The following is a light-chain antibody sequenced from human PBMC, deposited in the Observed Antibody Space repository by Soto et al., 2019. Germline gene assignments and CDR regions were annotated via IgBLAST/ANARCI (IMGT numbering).Light chain of an antibody. CDR3: QHYDNLPLT. J-gene: IGKJ4*01. CDR2: DAS. V-gene: IGKV1-33*01. CDR1: QSISSH. Sequence: DIQMTQSPSSLSASVGDRVTITCWASQSISSHLNWYHQKPGKAPKLLIFDASNLETGVPSRFSGSGSRTHFSLTINNLQPEDVGTYFCQHYDNLPLTFGGGTKVDIK.